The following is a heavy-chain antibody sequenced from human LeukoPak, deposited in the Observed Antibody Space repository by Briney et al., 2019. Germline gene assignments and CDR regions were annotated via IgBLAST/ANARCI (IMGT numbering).Heavy chain of an antibody. CDR3: ARDGSAELWFGMDV. CDR1: GFTFSSYW. Sequence: GGSLRLSCAASGFTFSSYWMSWVRQAPGKGLEWVANIKQDGSEKYYVDSVKGRFTISRDNAKNSLYLQMNSLRAEDTAVYYCARDGSAELWFGMDVWGQGTTVTVSS. V-gene: IGHV3-7*01. CDR2: IKQDGSEK. J-gene: IGHJ6*02. D-gene: IGHD5-18*01.